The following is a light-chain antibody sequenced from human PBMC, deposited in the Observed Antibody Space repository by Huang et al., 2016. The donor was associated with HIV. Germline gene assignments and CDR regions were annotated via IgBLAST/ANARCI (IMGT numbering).Light chain of an antibody. J-gene: IGKJ2*01. Sequence: MVMTQSPATLSLSPGETATLSCRASQSVKNYLAWYQQKPGQPPRLLIYSASTRATDIPARFSGSGSGTEFTLTVSSLQSEDFAVYYCQHYKSLPYTFGQGTKLEIK. CDR3: QHYKSLPYT. CDR2: SAS. V-gene: IGKV3-15*01. CDR1: QSVKNY.